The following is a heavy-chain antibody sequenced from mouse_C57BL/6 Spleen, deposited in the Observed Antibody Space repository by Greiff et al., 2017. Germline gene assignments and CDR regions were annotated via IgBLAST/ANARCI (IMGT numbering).Heavy chain of an antibody. V-gene: IGHV1-80*01. Sequence: VQLQESGAELVKPGASVKISCKASGYAFSSYWMNWVKQRPGKGLEWIGQIYPGDGDTNYNGKFKGKATLTADKSSSTAYMQLSSLTSEDSAVYFCAREGVATRYFDVWGTGTTVTVSS. CDR2: IYPGDGDT. J-gene: IGHJ1*03. CDR1: GYAFSSYW. CDR3: AREGVATRYFDV. D-gene: IGHD1-1*02.